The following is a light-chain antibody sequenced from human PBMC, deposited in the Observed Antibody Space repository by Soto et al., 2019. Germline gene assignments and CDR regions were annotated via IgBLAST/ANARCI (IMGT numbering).Light chain of an antibody. V-gene: IGKV1-39*01. J-gene: IGKJ3*01. CDR1: QSISSY. CDR3: QQSYNMSFT. CDR2: AAS. Sequence: DIQMTQSPSSLSASVGHRVTITCRASQSISSYLNWYQQRPGKAPELLIYAASSLQSGVPSRFSGSGSGTDFTLTISSLQPEDFATYYCQQSYNMSFTFGPGTKVDIK.